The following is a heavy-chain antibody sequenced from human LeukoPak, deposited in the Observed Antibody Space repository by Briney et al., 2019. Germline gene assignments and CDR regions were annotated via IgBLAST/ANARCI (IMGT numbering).Heavy chain of an antibody. J-gene: IGHJ1*01. CDR1: GFTFSSYG. D-gene: IGHD6-13*01. V-gene: IGHV3-30*03. CDR3: ALQQLATKYFQH. CDR2: ISYDGSNK. Sequence: PGRSLRLSCAASGFTFSSYGMHWVRQAPGKGLEWVAVISYDGSNKYYADSVKGRFTISRDNSKNTLYLQMNSLRAEDTAVYYCALQQLATKYFQHRGQGTLVTVSS.